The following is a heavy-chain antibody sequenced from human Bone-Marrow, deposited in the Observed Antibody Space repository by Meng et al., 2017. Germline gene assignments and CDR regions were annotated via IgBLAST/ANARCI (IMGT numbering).Heavy chain of an antibody. CDR1: GFTFSSYA. V-gene: IGHV3-30*01. Sequence: GESLKISCAASGFTFSSYAMSWVRQAPGKGLEWVAVISYDGSNKYYADSVKGRFTISRDNSKNTLYLQMNSLRAEDTAVYYCARDLSSSGWYESLHYYYYGMDVWGQGTTVTVSS. CDR2: ISYDGSNK. D-gene: IGHD6-19*01. J-gene: IGHJ6*02. CDR3: ARDLSSSGWYESLHYYYYGMDV.